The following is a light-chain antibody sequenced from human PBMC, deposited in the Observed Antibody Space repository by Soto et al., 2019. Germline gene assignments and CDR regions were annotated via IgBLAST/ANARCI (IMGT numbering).Light chain of an antibody. J-gene: IGLJ2*01. CDR3: SSYTTSSTL. CDR2: DVS. Sequence: QSALTQPASVSGSPGQPITISCTGTSSDVGGYKYVSWYQQHPGKAPKLIIYDVSNRPSGVSNRFSGSKSGDTASLTISGLQAEDEADYYCSSYTTSSTLFGGGTKVTVL. V-gene: IGLV2-14*01. CDR1: SSDVGGYKY.